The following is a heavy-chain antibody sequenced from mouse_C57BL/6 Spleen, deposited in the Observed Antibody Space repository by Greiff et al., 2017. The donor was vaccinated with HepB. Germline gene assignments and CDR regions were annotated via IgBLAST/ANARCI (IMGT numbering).Heavy chain of an antibody. Sequence: VQLQQSGAELVRPGASVKLSCKASGYTFTDYYINWVKQRPGQGLEWIARIYPGSGNTYYNEKFKGKATLTAEKSSSTAYMQLSSLTSEDSAVYFCARGLFYYGYDGDYWGQGTTLTVSS. J-gene: IGHJ2*01. D-gene: IGHD2-2*01. CDR1: GYTFTDYY. CDR2: IYPGSGNT. V-gene: IGHV1-76*01. CDR3: ARGLFYYGYDGDY.